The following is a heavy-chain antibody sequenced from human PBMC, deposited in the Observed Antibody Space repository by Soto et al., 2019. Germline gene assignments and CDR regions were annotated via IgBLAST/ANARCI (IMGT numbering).Heavy chain of an antibody. J-gene: IGHJ4*02. D-gene: IGHD6-13*01. CDR3: AKDRNTGSWYGYFDL. CDR1: GFTFSSYA. CDR2: ISDSGETT. Sequence: EVQLLESGGGLVQPGGSLRLSCAASGFTFSSYAMSWVRQAPGKGLEWVSAISDSGETTYYANSVKGRFTISRDNSKKTRYLQLSSLSAGDTARYYCAKDRNTGSWYGYFDLWGQGTLVTVSS. V-gene: IGHV3-23*01.